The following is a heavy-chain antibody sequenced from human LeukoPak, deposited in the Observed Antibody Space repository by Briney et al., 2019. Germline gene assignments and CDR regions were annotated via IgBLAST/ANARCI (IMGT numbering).Heavy chain of an antibody. Sequence: GGSLRLSCVASGFTFSNYGIHWVRQAPGKGLEWVTFIRYDGGDKYYADSVKGRFTIPRDNSKNTLYLKMNSLIPEDTAVYYCAKEYSSGWYYHYYYMDVWGKGTTVTISS. CDR2: IRYDGGDK. CDR3: AKEYSSGWYYHYYYMDV. J-gene: IGHJ6*03. D-gene: IGHD6-19*01. CDR1: GFTFSNYG. V-gene: IGHV3-30*02.